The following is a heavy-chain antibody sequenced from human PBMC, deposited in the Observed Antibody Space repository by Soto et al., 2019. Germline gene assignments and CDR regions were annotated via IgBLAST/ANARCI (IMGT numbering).Heavy chain of an antibody. Sequence: QVQLQESGPGLVKPSETLSLACPVSGASITNIYWSWIRQSAKKGLEWIGRIYTRGSTDYNPSPKSRVTMSIDKSKNQLSLTLTSVTAADTAVYYCARGGSYYFDSWGQGLLVSVSS. CDR3: ARGGSYYFDS. D-gene: IGHD3-16*01. CDR1: GASITNIY. CDR2: IYTRGST. V-gene: IGHV4-4*07. J-gene: IGHJ4*02.